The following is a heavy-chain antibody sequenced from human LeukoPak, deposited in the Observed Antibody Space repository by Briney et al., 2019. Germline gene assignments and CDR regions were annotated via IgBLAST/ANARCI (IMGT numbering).Heavy chain of an antibody. Sequence: GGSLRLSCAASGFTFSSYGMHWVRQAPGKGLEWVAVISYDGSNKYYADSVKGRFTISRDNSKNTLYLQMNSLRAEDTAVYYCAKGGSSLLWSGEFYFDYWGQGTLVTVSS. CDR1: GFTFSSYG. V-gene: IGHV3-30*18. CDR2: ISYDGSNK. J-gene: IGHJ4*02. CDR3: AKGGSSLLWSGEFYFDY. D-gene: IGHD3-10*01.